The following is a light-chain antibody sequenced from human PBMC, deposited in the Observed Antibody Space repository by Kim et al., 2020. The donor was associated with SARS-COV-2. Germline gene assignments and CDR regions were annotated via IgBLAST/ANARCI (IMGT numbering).Light chain of an antibody. Sequence: APGQRVTISCTGSSPNIGAGYDVHWYQQIPGTAPKLLIYGDTNRPSGVSDRFSGSKSGTSASLAITGLQAEDEADYYCQSYDRTVVFGGGTQLTVL. V-gene: IGLV1-40*01. CDR1: SPNIGAGYD. J-gene: IGLJ2*01. CDR3: QSYDRTVV. CDR2: GDT.